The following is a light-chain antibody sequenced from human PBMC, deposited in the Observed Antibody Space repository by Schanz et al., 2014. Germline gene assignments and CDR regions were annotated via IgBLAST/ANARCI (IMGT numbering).Light chain of an antibody. V-gene: IGKV3-15*01. CDR1: QSVSSY. Sequence: EIVLTQSPGTLSLSPGERATLSCRASQSVSSYLAWYQQKPGQAPRLLIYGASTRATGLPARFSGSGSGTEFTLTISSLQSEDVAVYYCQQYNNWLTTFGQGTRVEIK. CDR3: QQYNNWLTT. J-gene: IGKJ1*01. CDR2: GAS.